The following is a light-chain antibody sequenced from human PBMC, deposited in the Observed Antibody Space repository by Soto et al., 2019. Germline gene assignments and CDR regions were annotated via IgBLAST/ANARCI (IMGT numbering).Light chain of an antibody. Sequence: DTQLTQSPSFLSASVGARVTIACRASQDVSRSVGWYQQKPGTAPKLLISAASTLNSGVPSRFSGSGSGTDFTLTLSSLQPEDFATYYCQQLWTYPLTFGGGTKVEI. CDR3: QQLWTYPLT. J-gene: IGKJ4*01. V-gene: IGKV1-9*01. CDR1: QDVSRS. CDR2: AAS.